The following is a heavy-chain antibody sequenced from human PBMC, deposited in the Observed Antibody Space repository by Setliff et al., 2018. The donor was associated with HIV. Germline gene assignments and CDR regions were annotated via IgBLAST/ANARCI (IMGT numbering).Heavy chain of an antibody. V-gene: IGHV4-61*02. CDR3: ARHSSYYQYFDY. D-gene: IGHD3-10*01. J-gene: IGHJ4*02. CDR2: IYTSGST. CDR1: GGSISSGSYY. Sequence: SETLSLTCTVSGGSISSGSYYWSWIRQPAGKGLEWIGRIYTSGSTNYNPSLKSRVTISVDTSKNQFSLKLSSVTAADTAVYYCARHSSYYQYFDYWGQGSLVTVSS.